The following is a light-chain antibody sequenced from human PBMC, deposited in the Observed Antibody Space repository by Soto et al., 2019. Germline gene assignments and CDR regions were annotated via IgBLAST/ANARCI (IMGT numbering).Light chain of an antibody. V-gene: IGKV1-17*01. CDR2: GAS. CDR1: LPISNY. J-gene: IGKJ4*01. CDR3: LQYNSYPFT. Sequence: DIQMTQSPSSLSASVGDRVTITCRASLPISNYLAWYQQKQGKXXKXXIYGASTLQSGAPSRFSASASGAAFTITISSLQPEDGETYYGLQYNSYPFTFGGGTKVDI.